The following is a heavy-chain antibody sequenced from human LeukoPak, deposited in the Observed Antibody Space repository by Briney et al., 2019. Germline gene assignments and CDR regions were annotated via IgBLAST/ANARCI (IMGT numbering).Heavy chain of an antibody. CDR3: TTAKYNWNYVLDY. V-gene: IGHV4-4*02. CDR1: GGSISSDNW. Sequence: SETLSLTCAVSGGSISSDNWWSWVRQPPGKGLEWIGEIYHSGSTNYNPSLKSRVTISVDKSKNQFSLKLSSVTAADTAVYYCTTAKYNWNYVLDYWGQGTLVTVSS. D-gene: IGHD1-7*01. J-gene: IGHJ4*02. CDR2: IYHSGST.